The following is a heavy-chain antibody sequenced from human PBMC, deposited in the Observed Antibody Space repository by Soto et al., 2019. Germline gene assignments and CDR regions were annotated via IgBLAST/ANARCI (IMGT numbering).Heavy chain of an antibody. Sequence: EVQLVESGGGLVTPGESLRLSCAASGFTFSTAWRTWVRQAPGRGLECVARIKTTSDGGTIHYAAPVKGGFTISRDDSKDTLFLQMNSLKIDDTALYYCIRDPYGSTWGQGTLVTVSS. CDR2: IKTTSDGGTI. D-gene: IGHD3-10*01. CDR3: IRDPYGST. V-gene: IGHV3-15*01. CDR1: GFTFSTAW. J-gene: IGHJ5*02.